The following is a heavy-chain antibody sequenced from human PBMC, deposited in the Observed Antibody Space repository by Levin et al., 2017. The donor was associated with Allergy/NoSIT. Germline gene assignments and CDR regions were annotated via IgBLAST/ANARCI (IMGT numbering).Heavy chain of an antibody. Sequence: SETLSLTCTVSGCSISSYYWSWIRQPAGKGLEWIGRIYTSGSTNYNPSLKSRVTMSVDTSKNQFSLKLSCVTAADTAVYYCAREAPTAYSSGGYVFDYWGQGTLVTVSS. CDR3: AREAPTAYSSGGYVFDY. CDR2: IYTSGST. J-gene: IGHJ4*02. CDR1: GCSISSYY. D-gene: IGHD6-19*01. V-gene: IGHV4-4*07.